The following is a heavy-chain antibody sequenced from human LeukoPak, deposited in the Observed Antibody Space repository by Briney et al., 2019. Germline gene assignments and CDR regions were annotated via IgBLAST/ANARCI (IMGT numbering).Heavy chain of an antibody. CDR2: INHSGST. CDR3: ARRRQYDSSLFWNFDL. J-gene: IGHJ2*01. D-gene: IGHD6-6*01. V-gene: IGHV4-34*01. Sequence: TLPLTRAGNGACLRGYYWSWIPESLEKRLEWIGEINHSGSTNYNPSLKSRVTISVDTSKNQFSLKLSSVTAADTAVYYCARRRQYDSSLFWNFDLWGRGTLVTVSS. CDR1: GACLRGYY.